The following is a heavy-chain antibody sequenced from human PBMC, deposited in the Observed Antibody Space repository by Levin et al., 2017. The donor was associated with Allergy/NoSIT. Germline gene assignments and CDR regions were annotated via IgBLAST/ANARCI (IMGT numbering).Heavy chain of an antibody. CDR2: IRSKANSYAT. CDR3: ARHRDTAMDPGGYYGMDV. CDR1: EFTFSGSV. J-gene: IGHJ6*02. D-gene: IGHD5-18*01. Sequence: PGGSLRLSCAASEFTFSGSVMDWVRQASGKGLEWVGRIRSKANSYATAYAASVKGRFTISRDDSKNTAYLQMNSLKTEDTAVYYCARHRDTAMDPGGYYGMDVWGQGTTVTVSS. V-gene: IGHV3-73*01.